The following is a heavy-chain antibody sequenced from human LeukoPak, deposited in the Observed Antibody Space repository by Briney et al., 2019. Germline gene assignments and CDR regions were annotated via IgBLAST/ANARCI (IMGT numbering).Heavy chain of an antibody. J-gene: IGHJ4*02. CDR3: ARGYYDFWSGYYSAGFDY. CDR2: IKQDGSEK. Sequence: GGSLRLSCAASGFTFSSYWMSWVRQAPGKGLEWVANIKQDGSEKYYVDSVKGRFTISRDNAKNSLYLQMNSLRAEDTAVYYCARGYYDFWSGYYSAGFDYWGQGTLVTVSS. V-gene: IGHV3-7*01. D-gene: IGHD3-3*01. CDR1: GFTFSSYW.